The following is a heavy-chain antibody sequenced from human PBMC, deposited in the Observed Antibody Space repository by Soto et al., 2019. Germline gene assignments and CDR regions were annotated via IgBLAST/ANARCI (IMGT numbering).Heavy chain of an antibody. CDR2: TIPVFNTA. J-gene: IGHJ3*02. CDR1: GGTLSDHG. V-gene: IGHV1-69*01. D-gene: IGHD3-10*01. CDR3: ARGVYGLGNYYTLPSAFDI. Sequence: QVQLEQSGAEVKKPGSSVKVSCKASGGTLSDHGVAWLRQAPGQGLEWMGGTIPVFNTAKYAQKFQGRVTVTADQFPHLVYMVLSSLTSEDTAFYFCARGVYGLGNYYTLPSAFDIWGQGTVVSFSS.